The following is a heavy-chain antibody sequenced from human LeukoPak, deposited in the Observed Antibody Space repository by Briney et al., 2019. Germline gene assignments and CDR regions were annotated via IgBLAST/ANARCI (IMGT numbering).Heavy chain of an antibody. D-gene: IGHD6-13*01. V-gene: IGHV4-39*07. CDR3: ARGGSSSWSTGYYFDY. CDR2: IYYSGST. CDR1: GGSISSSSYY. J-gene: IGHJ4*02. Sequence: PSETLSLTCIVSGGSISSSSYYWGWIRQPPGKGLEWIGSIYYSGSTYYNPSLKSRVTISVDTSKNQFSLKLSSVTAADTAVYYCARGGSSSWSTGYYFDYWGQGTLVTVSS.